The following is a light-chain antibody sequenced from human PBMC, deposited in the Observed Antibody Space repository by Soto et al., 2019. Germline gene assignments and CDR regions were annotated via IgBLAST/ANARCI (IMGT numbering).Light chain of an antibody. J-gene: IGKJ1*01. CDR1: QSVSSF. CDR3: QQRGSS. Sequence: EIVLTQSPATLSLSPGERATLSCRASQSVSSFLAWYQQKPGQAPRLLIYDASSRATGIPARFSGSGSGTDFTLTISSLEPEDSAVYYCQQRGSSFGHGTKVEIK. V-gene: IGKV3-11*01. CDR2: DAS.